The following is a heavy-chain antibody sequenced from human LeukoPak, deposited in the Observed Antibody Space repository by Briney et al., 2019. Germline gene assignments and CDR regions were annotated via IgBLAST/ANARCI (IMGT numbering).Heavy chain of an antibody. V-gene: IGHV3-48*04. CDR1: GFTFSRYT. CDR2: ISTTGSSK. D-gene: IGHD6-13*01. Sequence: PGGSLRLSCTASGFTFSRYTINWVRQAPGKGLEWISYISTTGSSKYYADSVKGRFTISRDNAKNSLYLQMNSLRAEDTAVYYCARGSSSRKGDAFDIWGQGTMVTVSS. J-gene: IGHJ3*02. CDR3: ARGSSSRKGDAFDI.